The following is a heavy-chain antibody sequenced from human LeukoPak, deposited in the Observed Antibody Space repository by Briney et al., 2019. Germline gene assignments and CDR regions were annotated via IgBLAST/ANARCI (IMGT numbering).Heavy chain of an antibody. CDR2: ISGSGGST. V-gene: IGHV3-23*01. D-gene: IGHD3-9*01. J-gene: IGHJ6*03. CDR3: AKESNYDILTGYYFYYYYYMDV. CDR1: GFTFSSYG. Sequence: GGSLRLSCAASGFTFSSYGMSWVRQAPGKGLEWVSAISGSGGSTYYADSVKGRFTISRDNSKNTLYLQMNSLRAEGTAVYYCAKESNYDILTGYYFYYYYYMDVWGKGTTVTISS.